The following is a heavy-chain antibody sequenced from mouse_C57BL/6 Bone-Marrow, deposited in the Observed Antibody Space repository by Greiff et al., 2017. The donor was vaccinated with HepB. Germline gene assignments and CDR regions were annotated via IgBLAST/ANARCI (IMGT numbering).Heavy chain of an antibody. CDR2: IWWDDDK. CDR3: ARVTTVVASYYYAMDY. V-gene: IGHV8-8*01. Sequence: QVTLKESGPGILQPSQTLSLTCSFSGFSLSTFGMGVGWIRQPSGKGLEWLAHIWWDDDKYYNPALKSRLTISKDTSKNQVFLKIANVDTADTATYYGARVTTVVASYYYAMDYWGQGTSVTVSS. J-gene: IGHJ4*01. D-gene: IGHD1-1*01. CDR1: GFSLSTFGMG.